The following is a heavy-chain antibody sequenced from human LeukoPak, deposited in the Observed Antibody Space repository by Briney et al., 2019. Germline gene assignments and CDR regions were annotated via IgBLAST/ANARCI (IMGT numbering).Heavy chain of an antibody. CDR3: TRVGSWDAFDI. D-gene: IGHD1-26*01. Sequence: GGSLRLSCAASGFTFSNSAMHWVRQAPGKGPEYVSAITSNGDRTYYANSVKGRFTISRDNSKNTLYLQMGSLRAEDMAVYYCTRVGSWDAFDIWGQGTMVTVSS. J-gene: IGHJ3*02. CDR1: GFTFSNSA. CDR2: ITSNGDRT. V-gene: IGHV3-64*01.